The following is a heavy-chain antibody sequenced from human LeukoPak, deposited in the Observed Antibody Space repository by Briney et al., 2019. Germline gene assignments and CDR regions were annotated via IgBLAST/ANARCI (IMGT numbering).Heavy chain of an antibody. V-gene: IGHV4-31*03. CDR3: ARDAIPYDMDV. Sequence: SETLSLTCTVSGGSISSGGYYWSWIRQHPGTGLEWIGYIYYSGSTYYNLSLKSRVTISVDTSKNQFSLKLSSVTAADTAVYYCARDAIPYDMDVWGQGTTVTVSS. D-gene: IGHD2-21*01. CDR1: GGSISSGGYY. J-gene: IGHJ6*02. CDR2: IYYSGST.